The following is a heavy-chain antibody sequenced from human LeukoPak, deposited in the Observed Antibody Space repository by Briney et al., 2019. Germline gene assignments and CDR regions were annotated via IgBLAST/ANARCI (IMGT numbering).Heavy chain of an antibody. CDR2: INAGNGDT. CDR3: ARGVPIYASFDP. J-gene: IGHJ5*02. Sequence: ASVKVSCKSSGYTFTTYDIHWVRQAPGQRLEWMGWINAGNGDTRYSQEFQGRVSFTRDTSASTAYMELRSLRSEDMAMYYCARGVPIYASFDPWGQGTLVTVSS. D-gene: IGHD3-16*01. CDR1: GYTFTTYD. V-gene: IGHV1-3*03.